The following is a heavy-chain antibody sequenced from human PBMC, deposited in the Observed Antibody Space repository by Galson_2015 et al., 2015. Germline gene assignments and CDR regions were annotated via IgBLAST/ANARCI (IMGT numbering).Heavy chain of an antibody. V-gene: IGHV3-30-3*01. Sequence: SLRLSCAASGFTFSSYAMHWVRQAPGKGLEWVAVISYDGSNKYYADSVKGRFTISRDNSKNTLYLQMNSLRAEDTAVYYCAARSGTQLSARNAFDIWGQGTMVTVSS. CDR2: ISYDGSNK. D-gene: IGHD1-26*01. J-gene: IGHJ3*02. CDR3: AARSGTQLSARNAFDI. CDR1: GFTFSSYA.